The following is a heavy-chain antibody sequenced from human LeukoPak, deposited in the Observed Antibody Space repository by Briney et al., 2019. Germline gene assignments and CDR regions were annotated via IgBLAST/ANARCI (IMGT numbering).Heavy chain of an antibody. J-gene: IGHJ4*02. CDR3: AKKEDYYHSPDY. D-gene: IGHD3-22*01. Sequence: GGSLRLSCAASGFTFSSYAMSWVRQAPGKGLEWVSVISGSGSSTYYADSAKGRFTISRDNSKNTLYLHMNSLRAEDTAVYYCAKKEDYYHSPDYWGQGILVTVSS. CDR2: ISGSGSST. CDR1: GFTFSSYA. V-gene: IGHV3-23*01.